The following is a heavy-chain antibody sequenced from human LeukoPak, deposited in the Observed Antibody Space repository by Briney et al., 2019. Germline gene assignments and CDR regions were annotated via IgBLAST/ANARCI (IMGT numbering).Heavy chain of an antibody. CDR3: ARRIQVAATHYYYYYGMDV. D-gene: IGHD2-15*01. CDR1: GFTFSSYA. V-gene: IGHV3-30-3*01. CDR2: ISYDGSNK. J-gene: IGHJ6*02. Sequence: GGSLRLSCAASGFTFSSYAMHWVRQAPGKGLEWVAVISYDGSNKYYADSAKGRFTISRDNSKNTLYLQMNSLRAEDTAVYYCARRIQVAATHYYYYYGMDVWGQGTTVTVSS.